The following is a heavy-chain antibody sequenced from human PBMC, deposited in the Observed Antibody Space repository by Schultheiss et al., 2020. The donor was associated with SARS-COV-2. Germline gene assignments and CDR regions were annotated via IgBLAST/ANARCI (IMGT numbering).Heavy chain of an antibody. Sequence: GGSLRLSCAASGFTFSSYAMSWVRQAPGKGLEWVANIKQDGSEKYYVDSVKGRFTISRDNAKNSLYLQMNSLRAEDTAVYYCARDSDTIFGVVIYYGMDVWGQGTTVTVSS. CDR2: IKQDGSEK. CDR3: ARDSDTIFGVVIYYGMDV. J-gene: IGHJ6*02. D-gene: IGHD3-3*01. V-gene: IGHV3-7*01. CDR1: GFTFSSYA.